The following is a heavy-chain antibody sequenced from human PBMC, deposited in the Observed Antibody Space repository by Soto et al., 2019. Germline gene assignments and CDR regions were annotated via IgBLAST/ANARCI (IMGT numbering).Heavy chain of an antibody. CDR1: GGSISSSSYY. Sequence: PSETLSLTCTVSGGSISSSSYYWGWIRQPPGKGLEWIGSIYYSGSTYYNPSLKSRVTISVDTSKNQFSLKLSSVTAADTAVYYCARHEDDFWSGYGNWFDPWGQGTLVTVSS. CDR2: IYYSGST. J-gene: IGHJ5*02. CDR3: ARHEDDFWSGYGNWFDP. V-gene: IGHV4-39*01. D-gene: IGHD3-3*01.